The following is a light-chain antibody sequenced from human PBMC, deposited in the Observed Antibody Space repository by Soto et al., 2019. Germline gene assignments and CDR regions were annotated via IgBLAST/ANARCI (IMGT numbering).Light chain of an antibody. CDR2: YDD. J-gene: IGLJ2*01. V-gene: IGLV1-36*01. Sequence: QSVLTQPPSVSAAPGQRVTISCSGSSSNIGTNGVNWYQQLPGKAPKLLIYYDDLLSSGVSDRFSGSKSGTSASLAISGLQSEDEAHYYCAAWDDSRNGHVAFGAGTKVTVL. CDR1: SSNIGTNG. CDR3: AAWDDSRNGHVA.